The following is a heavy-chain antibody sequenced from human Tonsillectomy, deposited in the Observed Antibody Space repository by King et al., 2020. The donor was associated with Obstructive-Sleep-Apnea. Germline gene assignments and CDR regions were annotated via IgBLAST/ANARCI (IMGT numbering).Heavy chain of an antibody. CDR1: GFTFSGYA. J-gene: IGHJ4*02. CDR2: ITGSGGNT. D-gene: IGHD6-13*01. Sequence: VQLVESEGGLVQPGGSLRLSCAASGFTFSGYAMNWVRQAPGKGLEWVSVITGSGGNTYYADSVRGRFTVSRDNSKNTLYLQMNSLRVEDTAVYYCAKLRGSNWYSDYWGQGTLITVSS. V-gene: IGHV3-23*04. CDR3: AKLRGSNWYSDY.